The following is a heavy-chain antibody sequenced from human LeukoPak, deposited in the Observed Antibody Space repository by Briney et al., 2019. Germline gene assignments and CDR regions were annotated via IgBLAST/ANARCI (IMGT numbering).Heavy chain of an antibody. CDR2: IYSGGST. V-gene: IGHV3-53*01. CDR3: AKESGSSYYFDS. Sequence: GGSLRLSCAASGFTVSSNYMSWVRQAPGKGLEWVSVIYSGGSTYYADSVKGRFTISRDNSKNTLYLQMNSLRAEDTAVYFCAKESGSSYYFDSWGQGTLVTVSS. J-gene: IGHJ4*02. CDR1: GFTVSSNY. D-gene: IGHD1-26*01.